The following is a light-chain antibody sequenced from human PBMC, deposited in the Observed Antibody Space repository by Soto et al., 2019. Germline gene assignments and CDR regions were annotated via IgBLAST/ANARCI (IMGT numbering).Light chain of an antibody. CDR1: SSNIGSNY. V-gene: IGLV1-47*01. J-gene: IGLJ3*02. CDR3: AAWDDSLSGLWV. CDR2: RNN. Sequence: QSVLTQPPSASGTPGQRVTISCSGSSSNIGSNYVYWYQQLPRTAPKLLIYRNNQRPSGVPDRFSGSKSGTSASLAISGLRSEDEADYYCAAWDDSLSGLWVFGGGTKLTVL.